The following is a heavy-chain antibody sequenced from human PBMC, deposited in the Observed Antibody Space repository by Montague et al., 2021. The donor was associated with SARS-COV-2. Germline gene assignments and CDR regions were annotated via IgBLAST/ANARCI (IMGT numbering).Heavy chain of an antibody. D-gene: IGHD5-18*01. Sequence: SLRLSCAASGFTFSSYEMNWVRQAPGKGLEWASYISSSGSTIYYADSVXGRFTISRDNAKNSLYLQMNSLRAEDTAVYYCARDRPWIQLWSYYYYGMDVWGQGTTVTVSS. CDR3: ARDRPWIQLWSYYYYGMDV. V-gene: IGHV3-48*03. CDR1: GFTFSSYE. J-gene: IGHJ6*02. CDR2: ISSSGSTI.